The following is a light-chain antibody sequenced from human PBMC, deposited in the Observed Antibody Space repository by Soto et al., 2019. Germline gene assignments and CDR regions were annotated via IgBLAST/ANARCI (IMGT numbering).Light chain of an antibody. J-gene: IGKJ2*01. CDR1: QSVSSN. Sequence: EIVMTQSPATLSVSPGERATLSCRASQSVSSNLAWYQQKPGQAPRLLISGASTRATGIPARFSGSVSGTEFTLTISSLQSEDFAVYYCQQYNNWPQTFGQGTKLEIK. V-gene: IGKV3-15*01. CDR2: GAS. CDR3: QQYNNWPQT.